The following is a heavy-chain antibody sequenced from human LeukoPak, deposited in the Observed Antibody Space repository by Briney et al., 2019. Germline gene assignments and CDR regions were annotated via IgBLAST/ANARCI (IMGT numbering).Heavy chain of an antibody. V-gene: IGHV4-34*01. D-gene: IGHD3-9*01. J-gene: IGHJ4*02. CDR2: INHSGST. CDR1: GGSFSGYY. CDR3: ARGNYVLLRYFDPVYYFDY. Sequence: SETLSLTCAVYGGSFSGYYWSWIRQPPGKGLEWIGEINHSGSTNYNPSLKSRVTISVDTSKNQFSLKPSSVTAADTAVYYCARGNYVLLRYFDPVYYFDYWGQGTLVTVSS.